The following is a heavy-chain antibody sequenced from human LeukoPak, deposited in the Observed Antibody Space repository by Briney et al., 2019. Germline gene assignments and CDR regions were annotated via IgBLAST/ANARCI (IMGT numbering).Heavy chain of an antibody. CDR3: GRGGDYGVKIDY. CDR2: ISVSGGST. V-gene: IGHV3-23*01. CDR1: GFTFSSYS. D-gene: IGHD4-17*01. J-gene: IGHJ4*02. Sequence: GGSLRLSCAASGFTFSSYSMNWVRQAPGKGLEWVSAISVSGGSTYYRDSVKGRFTISRDNSKNTLYLQMNSLRAEDTAVYYCGRGGDYGVKIDYWGQGSLVTVSS.